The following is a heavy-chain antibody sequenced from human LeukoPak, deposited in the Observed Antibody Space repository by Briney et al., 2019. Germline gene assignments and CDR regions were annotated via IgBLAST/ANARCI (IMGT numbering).Heavy chain of an antibody. V-gene: IGHV1-2*02. J-gene: IGHJ4*02. CDR3: ARGHDYGDLLFDY. Sequence: GASVKVSCKASGYTFTGYYMHWVRQAPGQGLEWMGWINPNSGGTNYAQKFQGRVTMTGDTSISTAYMELSRLRSDDTAVYYCARGHDYGDLLFDYWGQGTLVTVSS. D-gene: IGHD4-17*01. CDR2: INPNSGGT. CDR1: GYTFTGYY.